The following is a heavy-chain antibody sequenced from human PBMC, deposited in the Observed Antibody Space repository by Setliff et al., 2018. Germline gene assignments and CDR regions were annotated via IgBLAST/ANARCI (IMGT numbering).Heavy chain of an antibody. V-gene: IGHV4-4*07. Sequence: SETLSLTCTVSGGSISSYYWSWIRQPAGKGLEWIGHIYIGGSANYNPSLKSRVTMSIDTSNNQFSLKLNSVTAADMAVYYCAREEWLDPPGYYYMDVWAKGTTVTVSS. J-gene: IGHJ6*03. D-gene: IGHD6-19*01. CDR1: GGSISSYY. CDR2: IYIGGSA. CDR3: AREEWLDPPGYYYMDV.